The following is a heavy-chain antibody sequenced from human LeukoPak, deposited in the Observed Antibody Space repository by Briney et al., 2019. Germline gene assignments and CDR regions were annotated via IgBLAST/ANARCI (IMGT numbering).Heavy chain of an antibody. CDR1: GFTFSNAW. V-gene: IGHV3-15*01. D-gene: IGHD5-18*01. Sequence: PGGSLRLSCAASGFTFSNAWMSWVRQAPGKGLEWVGRIKSKTGGGTTDYAAPVKGRFTISRDDSKNTVYLQMNSLKTEDTAVYYCTTVAWNQLWSIDYWGQGTLVTVSS. CDR2: IKSKTGGGTT. CDR3: TTVAWNQLWSIDY. J-gene: IGHJ4*02.